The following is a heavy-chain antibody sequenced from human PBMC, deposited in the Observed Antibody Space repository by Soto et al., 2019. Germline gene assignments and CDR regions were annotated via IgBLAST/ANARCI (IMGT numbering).Heavy chain of an antibody. V-gene: IGHV1-69*01. CDR3: AGTFEIGVVIPLGNYYGMDV. J-gene: IGHJ6*02. Sequence: QVQLVQSGAEVKKPGSSVKVSCKASGGTFSSYAISWVRQAPGQGLEWMGGIIPIFGTANYAQKFQGRVTITADESTSTAYMELSSLRSEDTAVYYCAGTFEIGVVIPLGNYYGMDVWGQGTTVTVSS. CDR1: GGTFSSYA. D-gene: IGHD3-22*01. CDR2: IIPIFGTA.